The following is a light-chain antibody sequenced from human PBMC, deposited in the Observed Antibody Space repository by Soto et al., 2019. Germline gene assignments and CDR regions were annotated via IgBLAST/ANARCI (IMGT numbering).Light chain of an antibody. CDR2: GAS. J-gene: IGKJ1*01. V-gene: IGKV3-20*01. Sequence: TQSPSTLSGSVGDRVTITCRASQGIGDTLAWYQHKPGQAPRLLIYGASSRATGIPDRFSGSGSGPDFTLTISRLEPEDFAVYFCQHYGSSRTFGQGTKVDIK. CDR3: QHYGSSRT. CDR1: QGIGDT.